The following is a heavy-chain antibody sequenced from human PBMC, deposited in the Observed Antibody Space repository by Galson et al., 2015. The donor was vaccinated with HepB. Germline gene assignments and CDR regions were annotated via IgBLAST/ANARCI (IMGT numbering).Heavy chain of an antibody. Sequence: SLRLSCAASGFTFSNSGMHWVRQAPGKGLEWVAVISYDGSNEYYADSVKGRFTISRDNSKNTLYLQMNSLRAEDTAVYYCAKGDGSWMDYYYYMDVWGKGTTVTVSS. CDR2: ISYDGSNE. V-gene: IGHV3-30*18. CDR3: AKGDGSWMDYYYYMDV. D-gene: IGHD1-26*01. CDR1: GFTFSNSG. J-gene: IGHJ6*03.